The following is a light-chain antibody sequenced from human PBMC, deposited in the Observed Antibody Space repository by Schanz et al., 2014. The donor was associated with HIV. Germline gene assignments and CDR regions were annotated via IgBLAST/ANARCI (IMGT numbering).Light chain of an antibody. CDR2: RAS. J-gene: IGKJ1*01. Sequence: DIVMTQSPATLSVSPGERATLSCRASQIISSNLAWYQQRPGQAPRLLIYRASTRAAGIPARFSGSGSGTEFTLTISSLQSEDFAVYYCQQYDDWPTWTFGPGTMLEVK. CDR1: QIISSN. V-gene: IGKV3-15*01. CDR3: QQYDDWPTWT.